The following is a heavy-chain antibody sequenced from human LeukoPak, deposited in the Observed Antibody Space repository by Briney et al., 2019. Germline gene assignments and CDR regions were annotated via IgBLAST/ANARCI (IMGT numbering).Heavy chain of an antibody. CDR2: IYYSGST. CDR3: ARVTGYDWESSYDY. CDR1: GGSISSYY. D-gene: IGHD5-12*01. Sequence: PSETLSLTRTVSGGSISSYYWSWIRQPPGKGLEWIGYIYYSGSTNYNPSLKSRVTISVDTSKNQFSLKLSSVTAADTAVYYCARVTGYDWESSYDYWGQGTLVTVSS. J-gene: IGHJ4*02. V-gene: IGHV4-59*01.